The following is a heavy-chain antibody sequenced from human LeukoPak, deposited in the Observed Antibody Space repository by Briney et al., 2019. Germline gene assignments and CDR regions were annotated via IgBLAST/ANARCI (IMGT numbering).Heavy chain of an antibody. Sequence: GASVKVSCKASGYTFTVYYMHWVRQAHGQGHEWKGWINPNSSATNYAQRFQGRVTMTRDTTISTAYMELSRLRSDDTDIYYCARGAHYHDSSEGYDYWGQGTLVTVSS. J-gene: IGHJ4*02. CDR1: GYTFTVYY. CDR3: ARGAHYHDSSEGYDY. D-gene: IGHD3-22*01. V-gene: IGHV1-2*02. CDR2: INPNSSAT.